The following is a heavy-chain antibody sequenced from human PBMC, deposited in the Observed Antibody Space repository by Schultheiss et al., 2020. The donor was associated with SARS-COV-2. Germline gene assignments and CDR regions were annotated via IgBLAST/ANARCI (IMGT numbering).Heavy chain of an antibody. Sequence: SETLSLTCTVSGASISSSSYYWSWIRQPPGKGLEWIGEINHSGSTNYNPSLKSRVTISVDTSKNQFSLKLSSVTAADTAVYYCASGRAAAGTGWGQGTLVTVSS. CDR1: GASISSSSYY. J-gene: IGHJ4*02. V-gene: IGHV4-39*07. D-gene: IGHD6-13*01. CDR3: ASGRAAAGTG. CDR2: INHSGST.